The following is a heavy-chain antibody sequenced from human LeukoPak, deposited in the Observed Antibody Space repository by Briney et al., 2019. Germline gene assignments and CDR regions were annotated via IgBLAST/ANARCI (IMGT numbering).Heavy chain of an antibody. Sequence: GASVKVSCKASGVSLRDYTINWVRQAPGQGLEWMGAIIPISGTTNYAQRLQGRVTLTMDDSATTAFMEMSSLRSEDTAVYYCASRFTARQLVPADYYHMDVWGKGTTVFVSS. CDR1: GVSLRDYT. V-gene: IGHV1-69*05. CDR3: ASRFTARQLVPADYYHMDV. CDR2: IIPISGTT. J-gene: IGHJ6*03. D-gene: IGHD6-13*01.